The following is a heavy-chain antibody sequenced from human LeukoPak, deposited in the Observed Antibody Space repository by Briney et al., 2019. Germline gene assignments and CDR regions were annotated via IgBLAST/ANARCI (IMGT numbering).Heavy chain of an antibody. V-gene: IGHV4-39*01. J-gene: IGHJ6*03. CDR1: GGSITSSRYY. Sequence: SETLSLTCTVSGGSITSSRYYWGWIRQPPGKGLEWIGTIYYSGNTYYNPSLKSRVTISVDTSKNQFSLKLSSVTAADTAVYYCARLHYGGNYGYYYYMDVWGKGTTVTISS. CDR2: IYYSGNT. D-gene: IGHD4-23*01. CDR3: ARLHYGGNYGYYYYMDV.